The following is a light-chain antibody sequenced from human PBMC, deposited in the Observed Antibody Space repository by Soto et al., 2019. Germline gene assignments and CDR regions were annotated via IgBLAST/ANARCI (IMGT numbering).Light chain of an antibody. J-gene: IGLJ1*01. V-gene: IGLV2-14*01. CDR2: EVT. CDR3: SSFSSASAFV. CDR1: SSDIGAYNY. Sequence: QSVLTQPASVSASPGQSITISCTGTSSDIGAYNYISWYQQHPGKAPKLMIYEVTNRPSGISNRFSGSRSGNTASLSISGLHAEDEADYYCSSFSSASAFVFGTGTKVTVL.